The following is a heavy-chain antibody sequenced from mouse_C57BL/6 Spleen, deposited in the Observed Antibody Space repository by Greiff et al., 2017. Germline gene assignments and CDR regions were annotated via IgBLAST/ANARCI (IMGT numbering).Heavy chain of an antibody. Sequence: VQLQQSGAELVRPGTSVKVSCKASGYAFTNYLIEWVKQRPGQGLEWIGVINPGSGGTNYNEKFKGKATLTADKSSSTAYMQLSSLTSEDSAVXFCGRDYYGRLDCWGEGTTLTVSS. D-gene: IGHD1-1*01. CDR3: GRDYYGRLDC. CDR2: INPGSGGT. CDR1: GYAFTNYL. J-gene: IGHJ2*01. V-gene: IGHV1-54*01.